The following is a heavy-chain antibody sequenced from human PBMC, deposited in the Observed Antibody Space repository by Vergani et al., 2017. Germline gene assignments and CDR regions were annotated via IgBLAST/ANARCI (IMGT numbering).Heavy chain of an antibody. J-gene: IGHJ4*02. CDR3: ARLGASSGYFAVRLVIDY. V-gene: IGHV4-38-2*01. Sequence: QVQLQESGPGLVKPSETLSLTCAVSGYSISSGHYWGWIRQPPGKGLEWIGSIYHSGSTYYNPSLKSRVTISVDTSKNQFSLKLSSVTAADTAVYYCARLGASSGYFAVRLVIDYWGQGTLVTVSS. D-gene: IGHD3-22*01. CDR2: IYHSGST. CDR1: GYSISSGHY.